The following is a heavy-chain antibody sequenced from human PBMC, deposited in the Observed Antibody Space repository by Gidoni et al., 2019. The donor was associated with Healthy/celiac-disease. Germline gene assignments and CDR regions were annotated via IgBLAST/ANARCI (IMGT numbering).Heavy chain of an antibody. CDR2: ISGSGGST. CDR1: GFTCSSYA. V-gene: IGHV3-23*01. Sequence: EVQLLESGGGLVQPGGSLRLSCADSGFTCSSYAMSWVRQAPGKGLELVSAISGSGGSTYYADSVKGRFTISRDNSKNTLYLQMNSLRAEDTAVYYCAKDQPPKGQWLALIDYWGQGTLVTVSS. D-gene: IGHD6-19*01. J-gene: IGHJ4*02. CDR3: AKDQPPKGQWLALIDY.